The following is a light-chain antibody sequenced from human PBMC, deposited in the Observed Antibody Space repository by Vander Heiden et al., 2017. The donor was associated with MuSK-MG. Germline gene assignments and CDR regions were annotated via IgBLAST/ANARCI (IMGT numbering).Light chain of an antibody. J-gene: IGLJ2*01. Sequence: QSALTQPASVSGSPGQSITISCAGTSSDVGGYNYVSWYQSHPGKAPKLLIYEVSDRPSGVSNRFSGSKSGNTASLTISGLQAEDEAVYYCSSYTTSSTVIFGGGTTLTVL. CDR2: EVS. V-gene: IGLV2-14*01. CDR3: SSYTTSSTVI. CDR1: SSDVGGYNY.